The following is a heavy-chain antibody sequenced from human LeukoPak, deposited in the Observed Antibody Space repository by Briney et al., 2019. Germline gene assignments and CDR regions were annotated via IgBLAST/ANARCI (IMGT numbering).Heavy chain of an antibody. J-gene: IGHJ6*03. CDR2: IHASGTT. CDR3: ARGNSNYYYMDV. CDR1: GASFSHYY. Sequence: SETLSLTCTVSGASFSHYYWSWIRQSAGKGLEWIGLIHASGTTNYNPSLKSRVTISVDTSKNQFSLKLSSVTAADTAVYYCARGNSNYYYMDVWGKGTTVTVSS. D-gene: IGHD4-11*01. V-gene: IGHV4-4*07.